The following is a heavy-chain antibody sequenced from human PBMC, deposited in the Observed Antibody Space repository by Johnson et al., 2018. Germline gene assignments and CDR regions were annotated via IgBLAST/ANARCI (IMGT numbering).Heavy chain of an antibody. CDR1: GFTFSSYG. CDR2: IWYVGSNT. J-gene: IGHJ6*02. V-gene: IGHV3-33*01. D-gene: IGHD2-8*01. Sequence: QVQLVESGGGVVQPGRSLRLSCAASGFTFSSYGMHWVRQAPGKGLEWVAVIWYVGSNTYYADSVKGRFTISGDNSKNTLYLQMNSRRAEDTAVYYCARDPWQNGRMDVWGQGTTVTVSS. CDR3: ARDPWQNGRMDV.